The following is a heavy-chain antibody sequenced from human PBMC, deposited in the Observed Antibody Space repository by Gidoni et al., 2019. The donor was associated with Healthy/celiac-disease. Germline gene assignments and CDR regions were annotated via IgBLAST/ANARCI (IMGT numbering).Heavy chain of an antibody. V-gene: IGHV4-39*01. J-gene: IGHJ4*02. CDR2: IYYSEST. D-gene: IGHD3-16*02. CDR1: GGSISSRRYY. CDR3: ARLRYDYIWGSYRTFDY. Sequence: QLQLQESRPRLVKPSETLSLTCAFTGGSISSRRYYWGWIRQPPGKGREWIGSIYYSESTYDKQSLKSRVTITVDTSQNQFSLKLSSVTAAETAVYYCARLRYDYIWGSYRTFDYWGQGTLVTVSS.